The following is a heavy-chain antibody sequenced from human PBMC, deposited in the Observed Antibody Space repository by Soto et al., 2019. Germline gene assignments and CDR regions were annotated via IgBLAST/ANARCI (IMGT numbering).Heavy chain of an antibody. D-gene: IGHD4-17*01. CDR3: ARYGDYVGEVGFDY. V-gene: IGHV4-31*03. Sequence: QVQLQESGPGLVKPSQTLSLTCTVSGGSISSGGYYWSWIRQHPGKGLEWIGYIYYSGSTYYNPSLTSRVTISVDTYKNQFALELSSVTAADTAVYYCARYGDYVGEVGFDYLGQGTLVTVSS. CDR2: IYYSGST. J-gene: IGHJ4*02. CDR1: GGSISSGGYY.